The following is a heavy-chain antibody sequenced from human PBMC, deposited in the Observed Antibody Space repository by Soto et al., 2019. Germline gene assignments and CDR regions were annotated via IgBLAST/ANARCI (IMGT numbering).Heavy chain of an antibody. CDR3: ATSPDSSGHFMDYYYYGMDV. J-gene: IGHJ6*02. V-gene: IGHV1-46*01. Sequence: QVQLVQSGAEVKKPGASVKVSCKASGYTFTSYYMHWVRQAPGQGLEWMGIINPSGGSTSYAQKFQGRVKLPRDTRTRRVYMELRSLRPEDTAEDYCATSPDSSGHFMDYYYYGMDVWGQGTTVTVCS. D-gene: IGHD3-22*01. CDR2: INPSGGST. CDR1: GYTFTSYY.